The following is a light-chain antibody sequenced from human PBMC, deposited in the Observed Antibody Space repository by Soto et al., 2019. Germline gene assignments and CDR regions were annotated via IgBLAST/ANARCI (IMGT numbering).Light chain of an antibody. CDR3: QQYDTSPTMYT. CDR2: ATS. J-gene: IGKJ2*01. CDR1: QSVDSTY. V-gene: IGKV3-20*01. Sequence: TLSCRASQSVDSTYLAWYQQKPDQSPRLLIYATSTRAAGIPDRFSGSGSGTDFTLTISRLEPDDVAVYYCQQYDTSPTMYTFSQGPKVDI.